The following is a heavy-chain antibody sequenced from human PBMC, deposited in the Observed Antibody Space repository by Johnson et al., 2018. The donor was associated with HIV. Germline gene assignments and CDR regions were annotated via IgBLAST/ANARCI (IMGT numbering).Heavy chain of an antibody. CDR3: ARVRAAAVSDAFDI. Sequence: VQLVESGGGVVQPGRSLRLSCAASGFTFSSYAMHWVRQAPGKGLEWVAVISYDGSNKYYADSVKGRFTISRDNAKNSLYLQMNSLRADDTALYYCARVRAAAVSDAFDIWGQGTMVTVSS. J-gene: IGHJ3*02. CDR1: GFTFSSYA. CDR2: ISYDGSNK. V-gene: IGHV3-30*04. D-gene: IGHD6-13*01.